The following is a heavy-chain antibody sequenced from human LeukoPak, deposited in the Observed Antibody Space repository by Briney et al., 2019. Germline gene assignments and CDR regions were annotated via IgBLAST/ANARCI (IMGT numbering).Heavy chain of an antibody. J-gene: IGHJ3*01. CDR1: GYTFTDYY. D-gene: IGHD1/OR15-1a*01. CDR3: AREFRTTTWSFDAFDL. CDR2: INPTRGAT. Sequence: GASVMVSCKASGYTFTDYYMHWVRQAPGPGLDWVGWINPTRGATNYAQKFQGRVTMTRDTSNNTSYMELSRLRSDDTAVYYCAREFRTTTWSFDAFDLWGQGTMVTVSS. V-gene: IGHV1-2*02.